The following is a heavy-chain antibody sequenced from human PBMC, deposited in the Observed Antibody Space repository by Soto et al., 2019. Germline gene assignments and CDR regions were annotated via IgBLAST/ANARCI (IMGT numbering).Heavy chain of an antibody. CDR2: IYYSGST. CDR3: ARVTSSWGLVSYFEY. J-gene: IGHJ4*02. V-gene: IGHV4-61*01. CDR1: GGSVSSVSYY. Sequence: SETLSLTCTVSGGSVSSVSYYWSWIRQPPGKGLECVGYIYYSGSTNYNPSLKSRVTISVDTSKNQFSLKLSSVTAADTAVYYCARVTSSWGLVSYFEYWGQGTLVTVS. D-gene: IGHD6-13*01.